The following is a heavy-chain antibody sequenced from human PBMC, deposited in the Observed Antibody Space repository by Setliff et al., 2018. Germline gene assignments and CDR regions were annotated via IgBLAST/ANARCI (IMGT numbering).Heavy chain of an antibody. CDR2: INPKTGGT. CDR3: AREPYDYIWGSYRSPYFDH. D-gene: IGHD3-16*02. Sequence: RASVKVSCKASGYTFVGYYLHWVRQAPGQGLEWMGWINPKTGGTNYAQKFQGRVTTTRDASINTAFMHLSSLKSDDMAVYYCAREPYDYIWGSYRSPYFDHWGQGALVTVSS. CDR1: GYTFVGYY. V-gene: IGHV1-2*02. J-gene: IGHJ4*02.